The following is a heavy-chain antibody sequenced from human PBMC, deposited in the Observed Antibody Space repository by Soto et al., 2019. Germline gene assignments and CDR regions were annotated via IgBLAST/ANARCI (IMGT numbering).Heavy chain of an antibody. CDR1: GFTLSNYA. CDR2: IDGDGSA. J-gene: IGHJ3*02. D-gene: IGHD1-1*01. Sequence: EVQLLESGGGLVQPGGSLRLSCVASGFTLSNYAMSWVRQAPGKGLEWVSVIDGDGSAKFADSVKGRLTVSRDNSKNTLYLQMDSLIAEDTAIYYCAKDAVSYNGIYDPFDIWGRGTMVTVSS. V-gene: IGHV3-23*01. CDR3: AKDAVSYNGIYDPFDI.